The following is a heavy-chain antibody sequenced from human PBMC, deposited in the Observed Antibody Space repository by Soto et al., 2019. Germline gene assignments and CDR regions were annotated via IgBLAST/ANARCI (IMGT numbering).Heavy chain of an antibody. CDR1: GFTFSGSA. Sequence: EVQLVESGGGLVQPGGSLKLSCAASGFTFSGSAMHWVRHASGKGLEWVGRIRSKPNNSASADGASVKGRFTISRDDSKITAYRQMNSLNTEDTAVYYCSRQASDFWSGKPQYNMGVWCKGTTVSVSS. CDR2: IRSKPNNSAS. CDR3: SRQASDFWSGKPQYNMGV. V-gene: IGHV3-73*01. J-gene: IGHJ6*03. D-gene: IGHD3-3*01.